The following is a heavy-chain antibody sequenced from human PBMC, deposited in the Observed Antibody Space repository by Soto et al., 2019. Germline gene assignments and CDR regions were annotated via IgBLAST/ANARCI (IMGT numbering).Heavy chain of an antibody. J-gene: IGHJ6*02. V-gene: IGHV1-69*13. CDR3: ARDPALGTTIFGVVNPDWDYYYYGMDV. CDR2: IIPIFGTA. CDR1: GGTFSSYA. Sequence: ASVKVSCKASGGTFSSYAISWVRQAPGQGLEWMGGIIPIFGTANYAQKFQGRVTITADESTSTAYMELSSLRSEDTAVYYCARDPALGTTIFGVVNPDWDYYYYGMDVWGQGTTVTVSS. D-gene: IGHD3-3*01.